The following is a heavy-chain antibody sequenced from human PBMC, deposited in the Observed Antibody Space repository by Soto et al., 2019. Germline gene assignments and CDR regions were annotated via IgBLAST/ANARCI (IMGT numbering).Heavy chain of an antibody. D-gene: IGHD2-2*01. CDR3: ARSQGSSTSLEIYYYYYYGMDV. CDR2: SIPISDKT. CDR1: GGTFSSYA. Sequence: QVQLVQSGAEVKKPGSSVKVSCKASGGTFSSYAISWVRQAPGQGLEWMGGSIPISDKTNYAQEFQGRVTITAKESTSTAYMELSSLRSEDTAVYYCARSQGSSTSLEIYYYYYYGMDVWGQGTTVTVSS. V-gene: IGHV1-69*01. J-gene: IGHJ6*02.